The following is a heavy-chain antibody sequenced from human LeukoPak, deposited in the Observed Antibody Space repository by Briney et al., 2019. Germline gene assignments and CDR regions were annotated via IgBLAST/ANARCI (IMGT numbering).Heavy chain of an antibody. CDR3: AKGGVVVAAAPIDY. J-gene: IGHJ4*02. D-gene: IGHD2-15*01. CDR1: GFTFSSYG. V-gene: IGHV3-23*01. CDR2: ISGSDGST. Sequence: GGTLRLSCAASGFTFSSYGMSWVRQAPGKGLEWVSAISGSDGSTYYADSVKGRFTISRDNSKNTLYLQMNSLRAEDTAVYYCAKGGVVVAAAPIDYWGQGTLVTVSS.